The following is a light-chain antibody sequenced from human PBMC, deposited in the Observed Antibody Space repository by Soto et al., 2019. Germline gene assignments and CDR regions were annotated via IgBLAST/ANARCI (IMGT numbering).Light chain of an antibody. V-gene: IGLV2-14*03. J-gene: IGLJ2*01. CDR2: DVS. CDR1: RSDIGAYNF. CDR3: TSWTTSITMI. Sequence: QSALTQPASVSGSPGQSITITCTGTRSDIGAYNFVSWYQQHPGEVPKLMLYDVSIRPSGVSNRFSGSKSGNTASLTISGLQAEDEADYYCTSWTTSITMIFGGGTKVTVL.